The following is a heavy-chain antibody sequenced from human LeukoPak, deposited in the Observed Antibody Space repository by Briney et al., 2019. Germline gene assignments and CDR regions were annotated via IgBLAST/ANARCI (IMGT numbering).Heavy chain of an antibody. CDR2: IYRSGGT. Sequence: PSGTLSLTCAVSGGSISSSNWWSWVRQPPGKGLEWIGEIYRSGGTNYNPSLKSRVTISVDKSKNQFSLKLSSVTAADTAVYYCARVLSYSSYSSAFDPWGQGTLVTVSS. J-gene: IGHJ5*02. CDR1: GGSISSSNW. CDR3: ARVLSYSSYSSAFDP. V-gene: IGHV4-4*02. D-gene: IGHD6-6*01.